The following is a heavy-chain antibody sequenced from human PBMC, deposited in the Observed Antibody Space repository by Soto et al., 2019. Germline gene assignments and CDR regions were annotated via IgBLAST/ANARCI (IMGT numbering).Heavy chain of an antibody. J-gene: IGHJ4*02. D-gene: IGHD6-6*01. V-gene: IGHV3-74*01. CDR3: ARWVVSSSGFFDY. CDR2: INSDGSST. CDR1: GVTFSSYW. Sequence: PGGSLRLSCAASGVTFSSYWMHWVRQAPGKGLVWVSRINSDGSSTSYADSVKGRFTISRDNAKNTLYLQMNSLSAEDTAVYYCARWVVSSSGFFDYWGQGTLGTVSS.